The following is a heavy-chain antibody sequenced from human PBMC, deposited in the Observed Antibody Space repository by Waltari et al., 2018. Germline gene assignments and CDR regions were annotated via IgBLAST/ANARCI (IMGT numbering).Heavy chain of an antibody. J-gene: IGHJ4*02. CDR1: GGSISSHY. D-gene: IGHD7-27*01. CDR2: IYYSGST. Sequence: QVQLQESGPGLVKPSETLSLTCTVSGGSISSHYWSWIRQPPGKGLEWIGYIYYSGSTNYTPSLKSRVTISVDTSKNQFSLKLSSVTAADTAVYYCARSNWGGTIDYWGQGTLVTVSS. V-gene: IGHV4-59*11. CDR3: ARSNWGGTIDY.